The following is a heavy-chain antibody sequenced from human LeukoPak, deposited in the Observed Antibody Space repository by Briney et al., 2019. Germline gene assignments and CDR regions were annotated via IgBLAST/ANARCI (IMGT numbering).Heavy chain of an antibody. CDR1: GFTFSSYA. Sequence: GGSLRLSCAASGFTFSSYAMSWVRQAPGKGLEWVSAISGSGGSTYYADSVKGRFTISRDNSKNTLYLQMNSLRAEDTAAYYCATGGDPYSSGWYYWGQGTLVTVSS. J-gene: IGHJ4*02. V-gene: IGHV3-23*01. D-gene: IGHD6-19*01. CDR3: ATGGDPYSSGWYY. CDR2: ISGSGGST.